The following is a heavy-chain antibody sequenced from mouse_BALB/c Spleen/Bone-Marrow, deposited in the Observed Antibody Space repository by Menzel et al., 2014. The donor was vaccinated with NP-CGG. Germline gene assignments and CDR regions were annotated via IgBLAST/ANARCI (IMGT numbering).Heavy chain of an antibody. CDR2: IYPSNVNT. D-gene: IGHD2-2*01. V-gene: IGHV1S56*01. CDR1: GYTFTTYY. J-gene: IGHJ4*01. Sequence: VQLQQSGPELVKPGASVRMSCKASGYTFTTYYIHWVKQRPGQGLEWIGWIYPSNVNTNYNEKFRGKATLTADKSSSPAFLPVSRLTSEDSGVHFRSKWFPPLQAMDHRGQRTPIPVS. CDR3: SKWFPPLQAMDH.